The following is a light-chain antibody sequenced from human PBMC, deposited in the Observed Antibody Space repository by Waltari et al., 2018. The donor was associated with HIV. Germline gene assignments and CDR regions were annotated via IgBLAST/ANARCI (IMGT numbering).Light chain of an antibody. J-gene: IGLJ1*01. V-gene: IGLV1-44*01. CDR2: SNI. CDR1: SSNIGANG. CDR3: ATWDDNLNGRV. Sequence: SVLTQPHSASGTPGQRVTISCSTISSNIGANGVSWYQQHPGTAPKLLVYSNIPRPSGVPDRFSGSKSGTSASLAISGLQSDDEADYYCATWDDNLNGRVFGTGTKVTVL.